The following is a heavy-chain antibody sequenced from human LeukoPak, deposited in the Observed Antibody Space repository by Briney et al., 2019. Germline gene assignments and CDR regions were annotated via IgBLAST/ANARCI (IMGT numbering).Heavy chain of an antibody. CDR1: GFTFSSYA. Sequence: PGRSLRLSCAASGFTFSSYAMHWVRQAPGKGLEWVSSISSSSSYIYYADSVKGRFTISRDNAKNSLYLQMNSLRAEDTAVYYCARDSGMASYYFDYWGQGTLVTVSS. CDR2: ISSSSSYI. J-gene: IGHJ4*02. D-gene: IGHD3-10*01. V-gene: IGHV3-21*01. CDR3: ARDSGMASYYFDY.